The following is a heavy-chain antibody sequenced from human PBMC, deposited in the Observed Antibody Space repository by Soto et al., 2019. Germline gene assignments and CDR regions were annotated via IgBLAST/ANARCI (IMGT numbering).Heavy chain of an antibody. J-gene: IGHJ3*02. CDR3: ARAEIATTFHYPTFDI. Sequence: SETLSLTCTVSGGSISSGGYYWSWIRQPPGKGLEWLGNIHYSGSTSYYNPSLKSRATMSVDTSKNQFSLNLSSVTDTDTAVYYCARAEIATTFHYPTFDIWGQGTRVNVSS. CDR2: IHYSGSTS. D-gene: IGHD1-26*01. CDR1: GGSISSGGYY. V-gene: IGHV4-30-4*01.